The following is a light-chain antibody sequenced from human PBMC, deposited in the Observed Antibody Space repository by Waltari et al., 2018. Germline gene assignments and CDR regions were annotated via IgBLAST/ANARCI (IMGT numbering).Light chain of an antibody. CDR2: VNSDGSH. Sequence: QLVLTQSPSASASLGASVKLTCTLSRGHSSNVVAWLQRRPEKGPRYLIKVNSDGSHSKGDEIPDRFSGSSSGAERYLTISSLQSEDEADYFCQTGGHGTWVFGGGTKLTVL. CDR1: RGHSSNV. CDR3: QTGGHGTWV. V-gene: IGLV4-69*01. J-gene: IGLJ3*02.